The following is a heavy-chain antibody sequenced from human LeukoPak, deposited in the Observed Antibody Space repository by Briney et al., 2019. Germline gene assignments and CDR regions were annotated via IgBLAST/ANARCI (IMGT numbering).Heavy chain of an antibody. V-gene: IGHV4-59*08. D-gene: IGHD1-26*01. CDR3: ARSLKGAGVRWSDP. Sequence: SETLSLTCTVSGGSISNYYWSWIRQPPGKGLEWVGNVYDSGSAKYNPSFKSRVTISADKSKNKFSLTLSSMTGADTAVYFCARSLKGAGVRWSDPWGQGTLVTVSS. CDR2: VYDSGSA. J-gene: IGHJ5*02. CDR1: GGSISNYY.